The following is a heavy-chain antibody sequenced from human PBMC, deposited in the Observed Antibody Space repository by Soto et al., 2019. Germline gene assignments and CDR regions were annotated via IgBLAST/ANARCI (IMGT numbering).Heavy chain of an antibody. J-gene: IGHJ4*02. Sequence: ASVKVSCKASGYTFTNYDINWVRQATGQGLEWMGWMNPNSGNTGYARNTQKFEGRITMTRDTSINTAFLDLSSLTSEDTAVYYCARAPAAGRANYFDYWGQGTQVTVSS. D-gene: IGHD2-2*01. CDR2: MNPNSGNT. CDR1: GYTFTNYD. CDR3: ARAPAAGRANYFDY. V-gene: IGHV1-8*01.